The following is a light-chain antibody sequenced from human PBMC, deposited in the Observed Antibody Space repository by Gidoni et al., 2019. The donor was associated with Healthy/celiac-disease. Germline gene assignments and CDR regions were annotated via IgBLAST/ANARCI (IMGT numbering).Light chain of an antibody. CDR1: QAISHY. J-gene: IGKJ3*01. CDR2: DSS. CDR3: QQYDNLPPFT. Sequence: DIQMTQSAASLSASVGDRVTITCQESQAISHYLNWYQQKPGKAPKLLIYDSSNLETGVPSRFIGSGSGTDFTFTISSLQPEDIATYYCQQYDNLPPFTFGPGTKVDIK. V-gene: IGKV1-33*01.